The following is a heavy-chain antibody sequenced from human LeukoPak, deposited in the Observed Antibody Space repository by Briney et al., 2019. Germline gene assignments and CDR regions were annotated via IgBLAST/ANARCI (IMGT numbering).Heavy chain of an antibody. Sequence: SETLSLTCTVSGGSISSSSYYWGWIRQPPGKGLEWIGTIYYSGSAYYNPSLKSRVTISVDTSNNQFSLKLSSVTAADTAVYYCARRGGYYGSGKTYRFDPWGQGTLVTVSS. D-gene: IGHD3-10*01. CDR1: GGSISSSSYY. V-gene: IGHV4-39*01. CDR2: IYYSGSA. CDR3: ARRGGYYGSGKTYRFDP. J-gene: IGHJ5*02.